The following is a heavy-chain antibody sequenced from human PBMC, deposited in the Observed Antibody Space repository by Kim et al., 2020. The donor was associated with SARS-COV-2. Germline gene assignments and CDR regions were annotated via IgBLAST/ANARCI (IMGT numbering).Heavy chain of an antibody. V-gene: IGHV3-21*01. CDR3: ARDVGYQLPLGQDAFDI. CDR1: GFIFTSYN. D-gene: IGHD1-1*01. CDR2: ISSRSPYI. Sequence: GGSLRLSCAASGFIFTSYNMHWVRQAPGKGLEWVSSISSRSPYINYADSVKGRFSISRDNARNSVALQMSSLGDEDTAVYFCARDVGYQLPLGQDAFDIWGQGTRVTVSS. J-gene: IGHJ3*02.